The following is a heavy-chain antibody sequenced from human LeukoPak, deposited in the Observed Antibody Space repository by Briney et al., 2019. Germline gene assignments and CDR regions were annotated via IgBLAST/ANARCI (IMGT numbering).Heavy chain of an antibody. D-gene: IGHD2-21*02. Sequence: GESLKISCKGSGYRFPSYWIVWVRQRPGKGLEWMGIIYPGDSDIRYSPSFQGQVTISADESISTAYLQWSSLKASDTAMYFCARLDVVVTAPFDYWGQGTLVTVSS. CDR3: ARLDVVVTAPFDY. J-gene: IGHJ4*02. CDR1: GYRFPSYW. V-gene: IGHV5-51*01. CDR2: IYPGDSDI.